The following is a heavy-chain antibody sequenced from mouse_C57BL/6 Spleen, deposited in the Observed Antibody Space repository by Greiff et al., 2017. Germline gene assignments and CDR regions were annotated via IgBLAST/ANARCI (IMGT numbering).Heavy chain of an antibody. J-gene: IGHJ2*01. CDR2: IDPSDSYT. D-gene: IGHD1-1*01. CDR3: ARALAYYGSSYSYFDY. CDR1: GYTFTSYW. Sequence: QVQLQESGAELVMPGASVKLSCKASGYTFTSYWMHWVKQRPGQGLEWIGEIDPSDSYTNYNQKFKGKSTLTVDKSSSTAYMQLSSLTSEDSAVYYCARALAYYGSSYSYFDYWGQGTTLTVSS. V-gene: IGHV1-69*01.